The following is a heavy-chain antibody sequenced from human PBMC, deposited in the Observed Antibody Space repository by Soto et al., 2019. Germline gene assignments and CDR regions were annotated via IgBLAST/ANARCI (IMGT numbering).Heavy chain of an antibody. D-gene: IGHD2-2*01. J-gene: IGHJ6*02. CDR2: IYYSGST. Sequence: QLQLQESGPGLVKPSETLSLTCTVSGGSISSSSYYWGWIRQPPGKGLEWIGSIYYSGSTYYNPSLRSPVTISVDTYKNQCSLKLSSVTAADTAVYYCARQPPQLLYGMDVWGQGTTVTVSS. V-gene: IGHV4-39*01. CDR3: ARQPPQLLYGMDV. CDR1: GGSISSSSYY.